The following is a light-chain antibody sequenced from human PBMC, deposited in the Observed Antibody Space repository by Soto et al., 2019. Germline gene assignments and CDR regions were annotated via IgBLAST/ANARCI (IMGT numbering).Light chain of an antibody. CDR3: HLFGSSPET. J-gene: IGKJ1*01. Sequence: EAMLKKSPGTLSLSREERGTLSCRASQSVADSYLAWYQQEPGRAPRLLFYAATRRATGIPDRFSGSGSGTDFTLTISTLEPDDFAVYYCHLFGSSPETFGQGTKVDIK. CDR2: AAT. CDR1: QSVADSY. V-gene: IGKV3-20*01.